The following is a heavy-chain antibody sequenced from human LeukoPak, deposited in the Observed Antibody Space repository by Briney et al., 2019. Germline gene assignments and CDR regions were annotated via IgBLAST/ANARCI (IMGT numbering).Heavy chain of an antibody. CDR1: GGSISSGGYY. D-gene: IGHD3-10*01. Sequence: PSQTLSLTCTVSGGSISSGGYYWSWIRQHPGKGLEWIGYIYYSGSTYYNPSLKSRVTISVDTSKNQFSLRLNSVTAADTAVYYCARHTSMVRGVMKYYFDYWGQGTLATVSS. J-gene: IGHJ4*02. CDR3: ARHTSMVRGVMKYYFDY. V-gene: IGHV4-31*03. CDR2: IYYSGST.